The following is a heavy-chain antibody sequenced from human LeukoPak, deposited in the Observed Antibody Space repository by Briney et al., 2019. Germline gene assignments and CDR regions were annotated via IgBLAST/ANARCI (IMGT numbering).Heavy chain of an antibody. V-gene: IGHV3-23*01. CDR3: AKNRSQTSGLKD. D-gene: IGHD6-19*01. Sequence: GESLKISCAASGFTFSSYAMTWVRQAPGKGLEWLSGISGGDGTTDYADSVKGRFTISRDNSKKTLYLQMNSLRVEDTAVYYCAKNRSQTSGLKDWGQGTLVTVSS. J-gene: IGHJ4*02. CDR2: ISGGDGTT. CDR1: GFTFSSYA.